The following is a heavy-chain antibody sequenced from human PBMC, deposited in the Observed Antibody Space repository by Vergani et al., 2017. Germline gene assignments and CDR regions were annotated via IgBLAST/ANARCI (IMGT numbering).Heavy chain of an antibody. J-gene: IGHJ4*02. CDR2: IYHSGST. CDR3: ARVASGSRVRGVIITAPLDY. Sequence: QLQLQESGSGLVKPSQTLSLTCAVSGGPISSGGYSWSWIRQPPGKGLEWIGYIYHSGSTYYNPSLKSLVTISGDRSKNQFSLKLSSVTAADTAVYYCARVASGSRVRGVIITAPLDYWGQGTLVTVSS. D-gene: IGHD3-10*01. CDR1: GGPISSGGYS. V-gene: IGHV4-30-2*01.